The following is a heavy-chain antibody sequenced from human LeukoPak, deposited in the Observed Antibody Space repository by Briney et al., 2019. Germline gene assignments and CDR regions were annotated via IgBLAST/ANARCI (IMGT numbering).Heavy chain of an antibody. CDR2: INHSGST. CDR1: GGSFSGYY. V-gene: IGHV4-34*01. J-gene: IGHJ4*02. Sequence: PSETLSLTCAVYGGSFSGYYWSWIRQPPGKGLEWIGEINHSGSTNYNPSLKSRVTISVDTSKNQFSLKLSSVTAADTAVYYCARDSIAVADPFDYWGQGTLVTVSS. D-gene: IGHD6-19*01. CDR3: ARDSIAVADPFDY.